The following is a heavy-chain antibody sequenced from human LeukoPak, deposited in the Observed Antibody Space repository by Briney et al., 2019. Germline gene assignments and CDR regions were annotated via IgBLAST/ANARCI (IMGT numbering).Heavy chain of an antibody. CDR1: GFTFSSFG. CDR2: IWYDASNK. J-gene: IGHJ4*02. Sequence: GGSLRLSCAASGFTFSSFGMHWVRQAPGKGLGWVAVIWYDASNKYYADSVKGRFTISRDNSKNTLYLQMNSLRDDDTAVYYCVRGVGVSRFNYLDSWGQGTLVIVAS. D-gene: IGHD6-13*01. CDR3: VRGVGVSRFNYLDS. V-gene: IGHV3-33*01.